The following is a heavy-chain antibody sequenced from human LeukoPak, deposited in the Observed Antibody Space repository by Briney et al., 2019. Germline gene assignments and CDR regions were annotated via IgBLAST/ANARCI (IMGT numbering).Heavy chain of an antibody. Sequence: PGGSLRLSCAASGFTFRTYGMNWVRQAPGKGLEWISYINSNSDTVHYSNSVEGRFTISRDNAKNSLYLQMNSLRAEDTTMYYCARENYFGSGSYFADYWGQGTLVTVSS. CDR3: ARENYFGSGSYFADY. J-gene: IGHJ4*02. V-gene: IGHV3-48*04. CDR1: GFTFRTYG. CDR2: INSNSDTV. D-gene: IGHD3-10*01.